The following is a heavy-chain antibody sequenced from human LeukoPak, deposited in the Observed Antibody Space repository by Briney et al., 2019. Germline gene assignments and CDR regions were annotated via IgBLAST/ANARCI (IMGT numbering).Heavy chain of an antibody. D-gene: IGHD6-13*01. V-gene: IGHV3-64*02. Sequence: PGGSLRLSCAAPGVTFNTQAMHWVRQAPEKGLEYVAAISYNGGSTYYADSVKGRFTISRDNSKNTLYLQMGSLRAEDMAVYYCTRRAAADTFYSDCWGQGILVTVSS. CDR2: ISYNGGST. CDR3: TRRAAADTFYSDC. CDR1: GVTFNTQA. J-gene: IGHJ4*02.